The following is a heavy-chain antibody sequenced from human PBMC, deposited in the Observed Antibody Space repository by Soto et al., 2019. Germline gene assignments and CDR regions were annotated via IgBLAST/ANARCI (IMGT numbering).Heavy chain of an antibody. CDR3: ARGNWNGMDV. Sequence: SDTLSLTCTVSCGCISSYYWSWIRQPPGKGLEWIGYIYYSGSTNYNPSLKSRVTISVDTSKNQFSLKLSSVTAADTAVYYCARGNWNGMDVWGQGTTVTVSS. CDR2: IYYSGST. CDR1: CGCISSYY. D-gene: IGHD1-20*01. J-gene: IGHJ6*02. V-gene: IGHV4-59*07.